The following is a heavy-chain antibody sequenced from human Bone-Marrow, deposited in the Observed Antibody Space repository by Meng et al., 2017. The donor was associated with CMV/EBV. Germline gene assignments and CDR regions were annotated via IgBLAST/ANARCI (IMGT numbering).Heavy chain of an antibody. J-gene: IGHJ6*02. CDR2: ISGDIGNT. CDR1: GYTFTSHG. CDR3: ARDQVIWGATPALDYYYGMDV. Sequence: ASVKVSCKASGYTFTSHGINWVRQAPGQGLEWMGWISGDIGNTDYAQKFQGRVTVTTDTSTSTAYMELRSLRSDDTAVYYCARDQVIWGATPALDYYYGMDVWGQGTTVTVSS. V-gene: IGHV1-18*01. D-gene: IGHD1-26*01.